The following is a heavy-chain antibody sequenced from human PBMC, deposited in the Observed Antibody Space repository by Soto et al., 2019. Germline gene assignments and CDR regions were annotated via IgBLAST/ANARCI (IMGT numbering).Heavy chain of an antibody. V-gene: IGHV3-23*01. CDR2: FSGSGGSP. J-gene: IGHJ6*02. Sequence: WGVLRLSCAAFGFSFSSYAMSWVRQAPGNGLEGGSAFSGSGGSPYYSDSVKGRFTISRDNSKNTLYLQMNSLRAEDTSVDYCATRRLGGAYVPHYYYYGMDRVGHATTVTVAS. CDR1: GFSFSSYA. CDR3: ATRRLGGAYVPHYYYYGMDR. D-gene: IGHD5-12*01.